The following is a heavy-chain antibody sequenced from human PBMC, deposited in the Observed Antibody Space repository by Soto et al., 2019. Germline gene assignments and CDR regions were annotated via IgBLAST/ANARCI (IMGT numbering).Heavy chain of an antibody. D-gene: IGHD3-3*01. J-gene: IGHJ5*02. V-gene: IGHV3-23*01. Sequence: GGSLRLSCAASGFTFSSYAMSWVRQAPGKGLEWVSAISGSGGSTYYADSVKGRFTISRDNSKNTLYLQMNSLRAEDTAVYYCAKDRAYDLWSGPSNWFDPWGQGTLVTVSS. CDR2: ISGSGGST. CDR1: GFTFSSYA. CDR3: AKDRAYDLWSGPSNWFDP.